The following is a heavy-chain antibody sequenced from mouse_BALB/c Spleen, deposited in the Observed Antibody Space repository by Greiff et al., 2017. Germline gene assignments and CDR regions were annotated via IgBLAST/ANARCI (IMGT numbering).Heavy chain of an antibody. J-gene: IGHJ4*01. CDR1: GYTFTSYW. CDR2: IYPSDSYT. CDR3: TREVRYAMDY. Sequence: VQLQQPGAELVRPGASVKLSCKASGYTFTSYWINWVKQRPGQGLEWIGNIYPSDSYTNYNQKFKDKATLTVDKSSSTAYMQLSSPTSEDSAVYYCTREVRYAMDYWGQGTSVTVSS. V-gene: IGHV1-69*02. D-gene: IGHD2-14*01.